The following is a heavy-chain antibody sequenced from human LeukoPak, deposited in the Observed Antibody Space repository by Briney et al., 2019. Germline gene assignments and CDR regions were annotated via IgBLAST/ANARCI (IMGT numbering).Heavy chain of an antibody. D-gene: IGHD6-13*01. CDR3: ARGWSFDY. Sequence: GGSLRLSCAASGFTFSSYSMNWVRQAPGKGLEWVSSISSSSRYIYYADSVKGRFTISRDNARNSLYLQMNSLRAEDTAVYDCARGWSFDYWGQGTLVTVSS. CDR2: ISSSSRYI. J-gene: IGHJ4*02. CDR1: GFTFSSYS. V-gene: IGHV3-21*01.